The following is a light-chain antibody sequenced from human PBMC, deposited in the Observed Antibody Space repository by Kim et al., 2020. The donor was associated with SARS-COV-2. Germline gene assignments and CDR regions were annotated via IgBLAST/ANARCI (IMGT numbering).Light chain of an antibody. Sequence: QSVLTQPPSASGTPGQRVTISCSGSSSNIGKNTVSWFRQHPRTTAKLLISNNDQRPSGVPDPFSESKSGTSASLPIRGLQSEDEADYYCSAWDDRMRARLFGGGTQLTVL. CDR2: NND. CDR3: SAWDDRMRARL. CDR1: SSNIGKNT. J-gene: IGLJ3*02. V-gene: IGLV1-44*01.